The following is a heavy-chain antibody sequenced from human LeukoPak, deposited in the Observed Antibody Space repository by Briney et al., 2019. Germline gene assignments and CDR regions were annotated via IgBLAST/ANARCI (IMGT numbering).Heavy chain of an antibody. CDR2: INTNTGNP. Sequence: PAASVKVSCKASGYTFTSYAMNWVRQAPGQGLEWMRWINTNTGNPTYAQGFTGRFVFSLDTSVSTAYLQISSLKAEDTAVYYCAREPYGAAGDGAFDIWGQGTMVTVSS. V-gene: IGHV7-4-1*02. CDR1: GYTFTSYA. CDR3: AREPYGAAGDGAFDI. D-gene: IGHD4-17*01. J-gene: IGHJ3*02.